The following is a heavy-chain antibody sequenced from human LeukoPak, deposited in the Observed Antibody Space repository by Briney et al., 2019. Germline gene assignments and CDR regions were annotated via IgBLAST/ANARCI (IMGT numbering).Heavy chain of an antibody. CDR3: ARQEDSSGYYYYY. J-gene: IGHJ4*02. V-gene: IGHV1-46*01. D-gene: IGHD3-22*01. CDR1: GYTFSNYY. Sequence: ASVKVSCKASGYTFSNYYMHWVRQAPGQGLEWMGIISPSGGYTTYAQKFQGRVTMTRDTSTSTVSMELSSLRSEDTAVYFCARQEDSSGYYYYYWGQGTLVTASS. CDR2: ISPSGGYT.